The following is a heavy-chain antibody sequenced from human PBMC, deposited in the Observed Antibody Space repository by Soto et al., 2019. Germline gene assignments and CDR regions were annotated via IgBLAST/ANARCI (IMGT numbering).Heavy chain of an antibody. V-gene: IGHV3-9*01. CDR1: GFSFDDYA. Sequence: EVQVVESGGGLVQPGRSLRLSCAASGFSFDDYAMHWVRQAPGKGLEWVSGISWNSGTIGYADSVKGRFTISRDNAKNSLDLQMNSLRAKDTALYYCAKSTGGTANGMGVWGQGTTVTVSS. CDR2: ISWNSGTI. CDR3: AKSTGGTANGMGV. D-gene: IGHD2-8*02. J-gene: IGHJ6*02.